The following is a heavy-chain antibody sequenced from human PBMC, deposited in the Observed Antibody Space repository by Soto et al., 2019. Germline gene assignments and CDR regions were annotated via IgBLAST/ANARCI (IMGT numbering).Heavy chain of an antibody. CDR3: ATEIDWLHAFDF. CDR2: IWHDGSNT. CDR1: GFTFSTYG. Sequence: QVRLVEFGGGVVQPGNSLRLSCAASGFTFSTYGMHWVRQAPGKGLEWVAHIWHDGSNTYYIDSEKGRFTISRDNSKNTLYLQMNSLRAEDTAVYYCATEIDWLHAFDFWGQGTMVTVSS. D-gene: IGHD3-9*01. J-gene: IGHJ3*01. V-gene: IGHV3-33*01.